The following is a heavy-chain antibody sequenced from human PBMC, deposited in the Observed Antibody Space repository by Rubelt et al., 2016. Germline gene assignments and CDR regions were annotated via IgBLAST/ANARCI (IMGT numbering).Heavy chain of an antibody. J-gene: IGHJ4*02. CDR1: GFTFSSYA. D-gene: IGHD3-9*01. V-gene: IGHV3-23*01. Sequence: GGGLVQPGGSLRLSCAASGFTFSSYAMSWVRQAPGKGLEWVSAISGSGGSTYYADSVKGRFTISRDNAKNSLYLQMNSLRAEDTAVYYCASDDILTGYYGGYYFDYWGQGTLVTVSS. CDR2: ISGSGGST. CDR3: ASDDILTGYYGGYYFDY.